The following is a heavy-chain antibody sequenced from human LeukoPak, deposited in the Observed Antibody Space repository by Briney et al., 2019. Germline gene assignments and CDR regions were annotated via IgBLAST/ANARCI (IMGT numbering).Heavy chain of an antibody. CDR3: ARAYSINWVGDY. CDR2: IYYSGRT. D-gene: IGHD6-13*01. Sequence: PSETLSLTCTVSAGSISSSNYYWGWIRQPPGKGLEGIGSIYYSGRTYYNPSLKSRVTISVNTSKKQFSLKLSSVTAADTAVYYCARAYSINWVGDYWGQGTLVTVSP. J-gene: IGHJ4*02. CDR1: AGSISSSNYY. V-gene: IGHV4-39*07.